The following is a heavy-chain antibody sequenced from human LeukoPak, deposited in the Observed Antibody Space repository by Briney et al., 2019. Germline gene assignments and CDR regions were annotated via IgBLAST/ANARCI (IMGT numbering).Heavy chain of an antibody. D-gene: IGHD3-10*01. CDR1: GFTFSSYG. J-gene: IGHJ3*02. Sequence: GGSLRLSCAASGFTFSSYGMHWVRQAPGKGLEWVAVIWYDGSNKYYADSVKGRFTISRDNSKNTLYLQMNSLRAEDTAVYYCAKGSEFLDAFDIWGQGTMVTVSS. V-gene: IGHV3-33*06. CDR3: AKGSEFLDAFDI. CDR2: IWYDGSNK.